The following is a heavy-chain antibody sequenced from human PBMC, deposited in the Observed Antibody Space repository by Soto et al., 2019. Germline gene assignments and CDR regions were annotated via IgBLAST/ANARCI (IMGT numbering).Heavy chain of an antibody. Sequence: SETLSLTCTVSGGSISSGGYYWSWIRQHPGKGLEWIGYIYYSGSTYYNPSLKSRVTISVDTSKNQFSLKLSSVTAADTAMYYCARDKRGYGSGAGSYYMDVWGKGTTVTVSS. CDR3: ARDKRGYGSGAGSYYMDV. D-gene: IGHD3-10*01. J-gene: IGHJ6*03. CDR1: GGSISSGGYY. V-gene: IGHV4-31*03. CDR2: IYYSGST.